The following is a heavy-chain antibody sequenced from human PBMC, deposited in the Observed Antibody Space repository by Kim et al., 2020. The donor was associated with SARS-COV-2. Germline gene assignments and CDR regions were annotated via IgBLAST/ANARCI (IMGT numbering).Heavy chain of an antibody. J-gene: IGHJ4*02. D-gene: IGHD1-26*01. V-gene: IGHV1-18*01. Sequence: KYAQKHQGRGTMTTDTSTSTAYMELRSLRSYDTAVYYCARGGAEYYFDYWGQGTLVPVSS. CDR3: ARGGAEYYFDY.